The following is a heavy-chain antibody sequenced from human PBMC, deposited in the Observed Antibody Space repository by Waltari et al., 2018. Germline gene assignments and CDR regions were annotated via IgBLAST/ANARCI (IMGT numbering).Heavy chain of an antibody. CDR3: ARGHNWNGNDAFDI. CDR1: GFTFRSYS. V-gene: IGHV3-21*01. D-gene: IGHD1-1*01. J-gene: IGHJ3*02. Sequence: EVQLVESGGGLVKPGGSLSLSCASSGFTFRSYSLNCVRQAPGKGLEWVSSISSSSSYIYYADSVKGRFTISRDNAKNSLYLQMNSLRAEDTAVYYCARGHNWNGNDAFDIWGQGTMVTVSS. CDR2: ISSSSSYI.